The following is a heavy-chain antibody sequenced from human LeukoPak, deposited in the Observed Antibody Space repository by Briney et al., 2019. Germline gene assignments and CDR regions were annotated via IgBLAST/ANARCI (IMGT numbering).Heavy chain of an antibody. V-gene: IGHV4-30-4*08. CDR3: AAYLSGCSTTSCYFYPGGWFDP. Sequence: PSETLSLTCTVSGGSISSGDYYWSRIRQPPGKGLEWIGYIYYSGSTYYNPSLKSRVTISVDTSKNQFSLKLSSVTAADTAVYYCAAYLSGCSTTSCYFYPGGWFDPWGQGTLVTVSS. CDR1: GGSISSGDYY. D-gene: IGHD2-2*01. J-gene: IGHJ5*02. CDR2: IYYSGST.